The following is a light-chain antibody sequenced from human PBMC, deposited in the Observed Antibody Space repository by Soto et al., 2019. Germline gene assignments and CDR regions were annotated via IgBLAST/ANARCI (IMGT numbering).Light chain of an antibody. Sequence: EIVLTQSPGTLSLSPGERATLSCRASQSVSRSYLAWYQQKPGQAPRLLIYGASSRATGIPDRFSGSGSGTDFTLTISRLEPEEFAVYYCQQYGSSPHTFGQGTKLEIK. CDR3: QQYGSSPHT. CDR2: GAS. J-gene: IGKJ2*01. CDR1: QSVSRSY. V-gene: IGKV3-20*01.